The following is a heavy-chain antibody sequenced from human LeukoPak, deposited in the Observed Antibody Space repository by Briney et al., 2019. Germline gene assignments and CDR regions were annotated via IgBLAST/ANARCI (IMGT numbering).Heavy chain of an antibody. CDR3: ARLPGDSSGYYWGFDY. CDR1: GYTFTGYY. V-gene: IGHV1-2*02. Sequence: ASVKVSCKASGYTFTGYYMHWVRQAPGQGLEWMGWINPNSGGTNYAQKFQGRVTMTRDTSISTAYMELSRLRSDDTAVYYCARLPGDSSGYYWGFDYWGQGTLVTVSS. CDR2: INPNSGGT. J-gene: IGHJ4*02. D-gene: IGHD3-22*01.